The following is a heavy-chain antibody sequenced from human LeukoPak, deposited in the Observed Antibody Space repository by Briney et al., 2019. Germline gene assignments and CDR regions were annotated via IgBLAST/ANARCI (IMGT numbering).Heavy chain of an antibody. CDR1: GFTFSSYA. D-gene: IGHD6-19*01. J-gene: IGHJ3*02. Sequence: PGGSLRLSCAASGFTFSSYAMSWVRQAPGKGLEWVSAISGSGGSTYYADSVKGRFTISRDNSKNTLYLQMNSLRAEDTAVYYCAKDNVPGGIAVAGHAFDIWGQGTMVTVSS. CDR3: AKDNVPGGIAVAGHAFDI. V-gene: IGHV3-23*01. CDR2: ISGSGGST.